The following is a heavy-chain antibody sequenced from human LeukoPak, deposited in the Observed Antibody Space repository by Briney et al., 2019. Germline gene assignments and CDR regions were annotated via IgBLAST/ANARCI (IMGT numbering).Heavy chain of an antibody. V-gene: IGHV4-59*01. CDR2: IYYSGTT. J-gene: IGHJ4*02. Sequence: SETLSLTCSVSGGSFSNYYWTWIRQSLGKGLEWVGYIYYSGTTDCNPSLKSRVTISIDTSRKQFSLKLTSVTAADTALYYCARGVVLTGYPLDFWGRGTLVTVSS. CDR1: GGSFSNYY. CDR3: ARGVVLTGYPLDF. D-gene: IGHD3-9*01.